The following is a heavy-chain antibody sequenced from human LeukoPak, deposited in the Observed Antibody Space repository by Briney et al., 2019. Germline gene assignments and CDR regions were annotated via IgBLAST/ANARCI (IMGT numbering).Heavy chain of an antibody. Sequence: PSETLSLTCTVSGGSISSYYWSWIRQPPGKGLEWIGYIYYSGSTNYNPSLKSRVTISVDTSKNQFSLKLSSVTAADTAVYYCAAGIAAAGTGRWGQGTLVTVSS. V-gene: IGHV4-59*01. CDR3: AAGIAAAGTGR. CDR1: GGSISSYY. CDR2: IYYSGST. D-gene: IGHD6-13*01. J-gene: IGHJ4*02.